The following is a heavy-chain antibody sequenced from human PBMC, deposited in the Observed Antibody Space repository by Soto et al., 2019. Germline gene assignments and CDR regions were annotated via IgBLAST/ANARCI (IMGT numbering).Heavy chain of an antibody. D-gene: IGHD4-17*01. CDR2: ISSSGSTI. CDR1: GFTFSSYE. Sequence: PVGSLRLSCAASGFTFSSYEMNWVRQAPGKGLEWVSYISSSGSTIYYADSVKGRFTISRDNAKNSLYLQMNSLRAEDTAVYYCARAFYGDYPYYFDYWGQGTLVTVSS. J-gene: IGHJ4*02. CDR3: ARAFYGDYPYYFDY. V-gene: IGHV3-48*03.